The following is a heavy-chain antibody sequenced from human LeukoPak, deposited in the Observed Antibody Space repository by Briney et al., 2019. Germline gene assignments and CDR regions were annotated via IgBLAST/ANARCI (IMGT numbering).Heavy chain of an antibody. V-gene: IGHV4-59*01. J-gene: IGHJ4*02. D-gene: IGHD2-2*01. CDR3: VRDIYSSIWTAPYY. Sequence: SETLSLTCTVSGGSISSYYWSWIRQPPAKGLEWIGYISDSGRTKFSSSLHIRVITSVDTSNNQVPLDRSCVAGADMAVYYLVRDIYSSIWTAPYYWGQGTLVTVCS. CDR2: ISDSGRT. CDR1: GGSISSYY.